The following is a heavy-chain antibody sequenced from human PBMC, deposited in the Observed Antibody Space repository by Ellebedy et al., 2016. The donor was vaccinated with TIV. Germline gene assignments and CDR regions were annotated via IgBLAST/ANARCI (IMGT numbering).Heavy chain of an antibody. Sequence: ASVKVSCKASGYTFTSYGISWVRQAPGQGLEWMGWISAYNGNTNYAQKVQCRVTMTIDTSPTTTYMELRSLRSDDTAVYYCARSRADRTWWFDPWGQGTLVTVSS. CDR3: ARSRADRTWWFDP. CDR1: GYTFTSYG. V-gene: IGHV1-18*04. D-gene: IGHD3-10*01. CDR2: ISAYNGNT. J-gene: IGHJ5*02.